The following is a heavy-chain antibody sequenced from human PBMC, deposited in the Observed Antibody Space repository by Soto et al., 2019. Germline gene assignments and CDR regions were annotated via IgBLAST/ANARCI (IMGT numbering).Heavy chain of an antibody. CDR3: ASDLAVNTTPYFDI. J-gene: IGHJ4*02. Sequence: EEQLVESGGGLVQPGGSLRLSCAASGFAFSSYWMNWVRQTPGKGPVWASRIYNDGSRTAYADSAKGRFTVSRDNAKNTLYLQMSSPTVEDTAVYYWASDLAVNTTPYFDIWGQGTLVAVSS. V-gene: IGHV3-74*01. CDR2: IYNDGSRT. CDR1: GFAFSSYW. D-gene: IGHD2-15*01.